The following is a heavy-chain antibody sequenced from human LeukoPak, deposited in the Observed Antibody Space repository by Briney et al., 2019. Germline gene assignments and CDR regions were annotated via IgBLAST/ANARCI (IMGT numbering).Heavy chain of an antibody. D-gene: IGHD6-19*01. J-gene: IGHJ4*02. Sequence: SETLSLTCAVYGGSFSDYSWSWIRQPPGKGLEWIGEINHSGGTNNNPSLMSRVIMSVDTSKNQFSLKVSSVTAADTAVYYCARAQEKTGWLFDYWGQGTLVTVSS. CDR3: ARAQEKTGWLFDY. V-gene: IGHV4-34*01. CDR1: GGSFSDYS. CDR2: INHSGGT.